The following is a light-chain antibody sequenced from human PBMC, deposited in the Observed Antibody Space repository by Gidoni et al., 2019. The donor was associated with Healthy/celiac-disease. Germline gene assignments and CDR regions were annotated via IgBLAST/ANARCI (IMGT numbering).Light chain of an antibody. Sequence: IVMTQTPLSLSVTPGQPASISCKSSASLPHRDGQTDLYWYLQKPGQSPQLLFYEVSNRCSGVPDRFRRSGSGTDFTLKISRVEAEDVWVYYCMQSIQLPLTFGGGTQVEIK. CDR1: ASLPHRDGQTD. J-gene: IGKJ4*01. CDR2: EVS. CDR3: MQSIQLPLT. V-gene: IGKV2D-29*02.